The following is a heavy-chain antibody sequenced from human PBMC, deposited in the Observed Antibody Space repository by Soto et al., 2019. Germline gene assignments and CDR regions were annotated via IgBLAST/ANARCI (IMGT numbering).Heavy chain of an antibody. CDR1: GYTLTSYY. V-gene: IGHV1-18*04. CDR2: ISAYNGNT. Sequence: GASVKVSCKASGYTLTSYYIHWVRQAPGQGLEWMGWISAYNGNTNYAQKLQGRVTMTTDTSTSTAYMELRSLRSDDTAVYYWAREGLRWARAPIDYWGQGNLVTVSS. J-gene: IGHJ4*02. D-gene: IGHD6-6*01. CDR3: AREGLRWARAPIDY.